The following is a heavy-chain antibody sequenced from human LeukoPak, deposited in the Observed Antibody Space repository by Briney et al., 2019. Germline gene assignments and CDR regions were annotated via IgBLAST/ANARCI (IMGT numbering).Heavy chain of an antibody. CDR1: GGTFSSYA. CDR2: IIPIFGTA. D-gene: IGHD3-10*01. V-gene: IGHV1-69*13. Sequence: ASVKVSCKASGGTFSSYAISWVRQAPGQGLEWMGGIIPIFGTANYAQKFQGRVTITADESTSTAYMELSSLRSEDTAVYYCARDRGEYYYGSGSRNWFDPWGQGTLVTVSS. CDR3: ARDRGEYYYGSGSRNWFDP. J-gene: IGHJ5*02.